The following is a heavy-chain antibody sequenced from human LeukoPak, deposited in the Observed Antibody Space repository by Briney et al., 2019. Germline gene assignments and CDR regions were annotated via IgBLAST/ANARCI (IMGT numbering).Heavy chain of an antibody. J-gene: IGHJ4*02. Sequence: GGSLRLSCAASGFTFSSYALHWVRQAPWKGLEFVSSISSNGGSTYYANSVKGRFTISRDNSKNTLYLQMGSLSAEDMAVYYCARQRLRLGQLSLLLDYWGQGSLVTVSS. V-gene: IGHV3-64*01. CDR1: GFTFSSYA. CDR3: ARQRLRLGQLSLLLDY. CDR2: ISSNGGST. D-gene: IGHD3-16*02.